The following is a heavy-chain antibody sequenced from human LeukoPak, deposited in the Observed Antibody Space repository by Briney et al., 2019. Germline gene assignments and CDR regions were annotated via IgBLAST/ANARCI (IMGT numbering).Heavy chain of an antibody. D-gene: IGHD1-26*01. CDR1: GYSFTSYW. CDR3: ARGPLGSYLRPLNFDY. Sequence: GESLKISCKGSGYSFTSYWIGWVRQMPGKGLEWMGIIYPGDSDTRYSPSFQGQVTISADKSISTAYLQWSSLKASDTAMYYCARGPLGSYLRPLNFDYWGQGTLVTVSS. CDR2: IYPGDSDT. J-gene: IGHJ4*02. V-gene: IGHV5-51*01.